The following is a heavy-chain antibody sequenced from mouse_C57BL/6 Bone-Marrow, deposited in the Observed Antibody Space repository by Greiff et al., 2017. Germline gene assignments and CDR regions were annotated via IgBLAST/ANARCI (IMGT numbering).Heavy chain of an antibody. CDR3: APLDSSGYVMVY. J-gene: IGHJ3*01. D-gene: IGHD3-2*02. CDR2: IDPSDSSP. Sequence: QVPLQQPGAELVKPGASVKLSCKASGYTFTRYWMQWVKPRPGQGLEWIGEIDPSDSSPTYNQKFKGKATLTVDTSSSTAYMQLSSLTSEDSAVYYCAPLDSSGYVMVYGGQGTLVTVSA. V-gene: IGHV1-50*01. CDR1: GYTFTRYW.